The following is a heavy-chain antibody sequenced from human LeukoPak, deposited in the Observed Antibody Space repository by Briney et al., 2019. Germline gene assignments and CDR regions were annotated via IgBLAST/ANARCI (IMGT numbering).Heavy chain of an antibody. J-gene: IGHJ3*02. CDR3: ARVSLRQWLVRAFDI. V-gene: IGHV1-2*02. CDR1: GYTFTGYY. CDR2: INPNSGGT. D-gene: IGHD6-19*01. Sequence: ASVKVSCKASGYTFTGYYMHWVRQAPGQGLEWMGWINPNSGGTNYAQKFQGRVTMTRDTSISTAYMELSRLRSDDTAVYYCARVSLRQWLVRAFDIWGQGTMVTVSS.